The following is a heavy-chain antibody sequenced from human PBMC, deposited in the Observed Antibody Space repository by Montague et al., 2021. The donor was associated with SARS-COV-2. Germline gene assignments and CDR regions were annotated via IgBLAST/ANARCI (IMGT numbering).Heavy chain of an antibody. CDR3: ARGSNPYSWFDP. CDR2: IFSGGSS. J-gene: IGHJ5*02. V-gene: IGHV3-53*04. D-gene: IGHD5-12*01. CDR1: DFRVSNSF. Sequence: SLRLSCAASDFRVSNSFVNWVRQTPGKGLEWVSIIFSGGSSYYAAPVRGRFTIARHSSGNVVFLQMNSLRPEDTAVYYCARGSNPYSWFDPWGQGTLVTVSS.